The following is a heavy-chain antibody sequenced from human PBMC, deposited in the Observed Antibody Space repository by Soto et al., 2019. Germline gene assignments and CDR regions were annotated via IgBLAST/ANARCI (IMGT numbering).Heavy chain of an antibody. J-gene: IGHJ4*02. CDR3: ARDGGYGSGSYRFDY. V-gene: IGHV4-31*03. Sequence: QVQLQESGPGLVKPSETLSLTCTVSGGSISSGGYYWSWIRQHPGKGLEWIGYIYYSGSTSYNPSSQSRLTISLATSKNHFSLKLSSMSAADTAVYYCARDGGYGSGSYRFDYWGQGTLVTVSS. CDR2: IYYSGST. D-gene: IGHD3-10*01. CDR1: GGSISSGGYY.